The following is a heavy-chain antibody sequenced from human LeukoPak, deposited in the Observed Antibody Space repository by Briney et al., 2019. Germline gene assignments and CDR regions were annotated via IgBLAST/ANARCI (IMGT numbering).Heavy chain of an antibody. CDR2: ISGSGGST. CDR3: AKSTGEWLRLFNY. J-gene: IGHJ4*02. D-gene: IGHD5-12*01. Sequence: GASVKVSCKASGYTFTSYYMHWVRQAPGKGLEWVSAISGSGGSTYYADSVKGRFTISRDNSKNTLYLQMNSLRAEDTAVYYCAKSTGEWLRLFNYWGQGTLVTVSS. CDR1: GYTFTSYY. V-gene: IGHV3-23*01.